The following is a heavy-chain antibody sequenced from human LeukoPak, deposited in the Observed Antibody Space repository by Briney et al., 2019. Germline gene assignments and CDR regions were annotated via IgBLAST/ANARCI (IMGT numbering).Heavy chain of an antibody. D-gene: IGHD2-2*01. CDR2: IRSKANSYAT. Sequence: GGSLRLSCAASGFTFSGSAMHWVRKASGKGLEWVGRIRSKANSYATAYAASVKGRFTISRDDSKNTAYLQMNSLKTEDTAVYYCTRLGDCSSTSCYGYWGQGTLVTVSS. CDR1: GFTFSGSA. V-gene: IGHV3-73*01. CDR3: TRLGDCSSTSCYGY. J-gene: IGHJ4*02.